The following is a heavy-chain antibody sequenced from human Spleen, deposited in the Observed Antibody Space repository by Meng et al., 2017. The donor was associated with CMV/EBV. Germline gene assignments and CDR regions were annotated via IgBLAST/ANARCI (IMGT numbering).Heavy chain of an antibody. CDR2: IYYNGIT. CDR3: ARTVEMATN. J-gene: IGHJ4*02. Sequence: LACTVSGDSISSDSYYWGWIRQPPGKGLEWIGSIYYNGITYYNPSLKSRVTISVDASKNQFSLKLTSVTAADTAVYYCARTVEMATNWGQGTLVTVSS. V-gene: IGHV4-39*01. CDR1: GDSISSDSYY. D-gene: IGHD5-24*01.